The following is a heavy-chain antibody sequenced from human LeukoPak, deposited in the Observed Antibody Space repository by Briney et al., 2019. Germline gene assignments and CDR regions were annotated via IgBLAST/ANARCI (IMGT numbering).Heavy chain of an antibody. CDR1: GFTFSSYA. D-gene: IGHD3-22*01. CDR3: AKGSDSSGYYGDDAFDI. J-gene: IGHJ3*02. Sequence: GGSLRLSCAASGFTFSSYAMSWVRQAPGKGLEWVSPISGGGGSTYYADSVKGRFTISRDNSKNTLYLQMNSLRAEDTAVYYCAKGSDSSGYYGDDAFDIWGRGTMVTVSS. V-gene: IGHV3-23*01. CDR2: ISGGGGST.